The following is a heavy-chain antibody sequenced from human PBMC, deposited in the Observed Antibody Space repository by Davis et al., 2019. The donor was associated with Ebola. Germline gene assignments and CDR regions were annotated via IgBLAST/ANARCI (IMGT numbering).Heavy chain of an antibody. CDR1: GFIFNTYA. CDR3: VRDIFATIRGTRGAFDI. Sequence: GESLKISCAASGFIFNTYAMHWVRQAPGRGPEWVAVVSYDGNTQLYADTVMGRFTISRDNSENTLYLQMNSLRSDDTAVYYSVRDIFATIRGTRGAFDIWGQGTMVTVSS. V-gene: IGHV3-30-3*01. J-gene: IGHJ3*02. CDR2: VSYDGNTQ. D-gene: IGHD1-7*01.